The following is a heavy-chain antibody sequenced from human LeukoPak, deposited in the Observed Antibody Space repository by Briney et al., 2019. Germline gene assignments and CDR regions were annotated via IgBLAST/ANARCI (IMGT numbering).Heavy chain of an antibody. J-gene: IGHJ6*02. CDR2: IYTSGST. D-gene: IGHD6-13*01. V-gene: IGHV4-4*07. Sequence: PSETLSLTCTVSGGSISSYYWSWIRQPAGKGLEWIGRIYTSGSTNYNPSLKSRVTMSVDTSKNQFSLKLSSVAAADTAVYYCAGDGRPIAAAGDYYYGMDVWGQGTTVTVSS. CDR3: AGDGRPIAAAGDYYYGMDV. CDR1: GGSISSYY.